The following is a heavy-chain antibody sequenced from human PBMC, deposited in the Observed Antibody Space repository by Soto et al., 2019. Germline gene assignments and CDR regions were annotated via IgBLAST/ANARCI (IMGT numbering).Heavy chain of an antibody. J-gene: IGHJ4*02. CDR2: ISSSSSYT. D-gene: IGHD1-26*01. CDR3: ARRWGEMGATTFDY. V-gene: IGHV3-11*05. Sequence: QVQLVESGGGLVKPGGSLRLSCAASGFTFSDYYMSWIRQAPGKGLEWVSYISSSSSYTNYADSVKGRFTISRDNVKNSLYLQMNSLRAEDTAVYYCARRWGEMGATTFDYWGQGTLVTVSS. CDR1: GFTFSDYY.